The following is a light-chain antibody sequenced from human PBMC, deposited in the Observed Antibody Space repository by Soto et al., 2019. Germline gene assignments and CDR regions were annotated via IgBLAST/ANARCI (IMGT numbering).Light chain of an antibody. CDR1: SSNIGAGYD. V-gene: IGLV1-40*01. Sequence: QSVLTQPPSLSGAPGQRVTISCTGSSSNIGAGYDVHWYQQLPATAPKLLIYGNSNRPSRVPDRFSGSTSGTSASRAITGLLAEDVAEYSCQYYDSSLSTYVFGTGTKVTVL. J-gene: IGLJ1*01. CDR2: GNS. CDR3: QYYDSSLSTYV.